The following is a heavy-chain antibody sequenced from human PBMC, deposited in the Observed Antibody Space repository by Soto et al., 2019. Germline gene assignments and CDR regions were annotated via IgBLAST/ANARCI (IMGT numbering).Heavy chain of an antibody. J-gene: IGHJ4*02. V-gene: IGHV4-4*02. Sequence: SETLSLTCAVSGASVSSTYWWSWVRQPPGKGLEWIGDINHRGSANYNPSLKSRVTISVDRSKSQLSLKLSSVTAADTAVYYCARSQTTVTSYDYWGQGTLVTVSS. CDR1: GASVSSTYW. CDR2: INHRGSA. D-gene: IGHD4-17*01. CDR3: ARSQTTVTSYDY.